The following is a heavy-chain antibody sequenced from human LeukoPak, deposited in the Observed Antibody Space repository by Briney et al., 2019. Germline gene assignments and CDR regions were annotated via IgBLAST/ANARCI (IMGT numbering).Heavy chain of an antibody. V-gene: IGHV4-30-2*01. CDR2: IYHSGST. D-gene: IGHD6-6*01. J-gene: IGHJ5*02. CDR1: GGSISSGGYS. CDR3: ARTLPGSIAARRGGWFDP. Sequence: PSQTLSLTCAVSGGSISSGGYSWSWIRQPPGKGLEWIGYIYHSGSTNYNPSLKSRVTISVDTSKNQFSLKLSSVTAADTAVYYCARTLPGSIAARRGGWFDPWGQGTLVTVSS.